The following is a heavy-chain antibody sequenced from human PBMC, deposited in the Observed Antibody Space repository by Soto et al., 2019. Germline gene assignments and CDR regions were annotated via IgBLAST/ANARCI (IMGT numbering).Heavy chain of an antibody. J-gene: IGHJ6*02. CDR2: ISYDGSNK. CDR1: GFTFSSYA. D-gene: IGHD3-16*01. V-gene: IGHV3-30-3*01. CDR3: TRDYVGYYYYYGMYV. Sequence: QVQLVESGGGVVQPGRSLRLSCAASGFTFSSYAMHWVRQAPGKGLEWVAVISYDGSNKYYADSVKGRFTISRDNSKNTLYLQMNSLRAEDTAVYYCTRDYVGYYYYYGMYVWGQGTTVTVSS.